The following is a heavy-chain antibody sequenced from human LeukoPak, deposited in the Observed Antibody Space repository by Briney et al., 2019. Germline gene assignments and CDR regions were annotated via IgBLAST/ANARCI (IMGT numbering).Heavy chain of an antibody. CDR1: GGSISSYY. CDR3: ARLNYYDSSGYYQSDY. CDR2: IYYSGST. J-gene: IGHJ4*02. Sequence: PSETLSLTCTVSGGSISSYYWSWIRQPPGKGLEWIGYIYYSGSTNYNPSLKSRVTISVDTSKNQFSLKLSSVTAADTAVYYCARLNYYDSSGYYQSDYWGQGTLVTVSS. D-gene: IGHD3-22*01. V-gene: IGHV4-59*12.